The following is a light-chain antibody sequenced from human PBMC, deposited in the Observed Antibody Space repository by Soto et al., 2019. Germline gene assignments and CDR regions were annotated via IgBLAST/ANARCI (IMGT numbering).Light chain of an antibody. CDR3: QQYDTAWT. CDR1: QSISSY. J-gene: IGKJ1*01. CDR2: TAS. V-gene: IGKV1-5*03. Sequence: DIQMTQSPSTLSGSVGDRVTIACRASQSISSYLSWYQQKPGKAPKLLIYTASSLESGVPSRFSGSGSGTEFTLTISSLQPDDFATYYCQQYDTAWTFGQGTKVDIK.